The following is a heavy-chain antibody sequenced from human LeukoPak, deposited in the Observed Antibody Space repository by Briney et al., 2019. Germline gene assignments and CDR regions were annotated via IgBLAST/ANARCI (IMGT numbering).Heavy chain of an antibody. V-gene: IGHV4-59*01. J-gene: IGHJ3*02. CDR3: ARYIVSYPHDAFDI. D-gene: IGHD1-26*01. CDR2: VSGSGST. Sequence: SETLSLTCTVSNGPINTYQWSWIRQPPGKGLEWIGYVSGSGSTNYNPTVKSRVTISLDTSKKQFSLNVTSVTAADTAFYYCARYIVSYPHDAFDIWGQGTMVTVSS. CDR1: NGPINTYQ.